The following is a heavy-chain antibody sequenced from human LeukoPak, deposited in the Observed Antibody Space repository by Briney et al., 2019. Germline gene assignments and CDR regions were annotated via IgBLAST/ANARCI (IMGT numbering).Heavy chain of an antibody. CDR3: ARGGITFGGAIPNDY. V-gene: IGHV1-18*01. CDR2: ISAYNGNT. CDR1: GYTFTSYG. Sequence: ASVKVSCKGSGYTFTSYGISWVRQAPGQGLEWMGWISAYNGNTNYAQKLQGRVTMTTDTSTSTAYMELRSLRSDDTAVYYCARGGITFGGAIPNDYWGQGTLVTVSS. D-gene: IGHD3-16*02. J-gene: IGHJ4*02.